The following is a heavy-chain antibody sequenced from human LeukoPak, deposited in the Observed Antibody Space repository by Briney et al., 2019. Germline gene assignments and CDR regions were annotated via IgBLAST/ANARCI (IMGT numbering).Heavy chain of an antibody. V-gene: IGHV1-69*05. CDR1: GGTFSSYA. CDR2: IIPIFGTA. J-gene: IGHJ4*02. CDR3: ARGNGYCSGGSCFLLDY. D-gene: IGHD2-15*01. Sequence: ASVKVSCKASGGTFSSYAISWVRQAPGQGLEWMGGIIPIFGTANYAQKFQGRVTITTDESTSTAYMELSSLRSEDTAVYYCARGNGYCSGGSCFLLDYWGQGTLVTVSS.